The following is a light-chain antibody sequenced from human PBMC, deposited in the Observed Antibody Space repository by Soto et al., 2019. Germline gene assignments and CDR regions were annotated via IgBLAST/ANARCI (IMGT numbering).Light chain of an antibody. CDR3: QHRSNWPRT. V-gene: IGKV3-11*01. CDR1: QSVSTY. CDR2: DAS. J-gene: IGKJ2*01. Sequence: EIVLTQSPATLSFSPGERATLSCRASQSVSTYLAWYQQKPGQAPRLLIYDASNRATGIPARFSGSGSGTEFTLTISSLEPEYFAVYYCQHRSNWPRTFGQGTKLEIK.